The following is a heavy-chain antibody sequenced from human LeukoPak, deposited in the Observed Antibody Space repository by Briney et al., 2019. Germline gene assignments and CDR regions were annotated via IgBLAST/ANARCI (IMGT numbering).Heavy chain of an antibody. V-gene: IGHV3-7*01. D-gene: IGHD3-3*01. CDR1: EFTFNIYW. CDR3: ARVRFLERSQYYFDY. J-gene: IGHJ4*02. Sequence: GGSLRLSCAASEFTFNIYWMSWVRQAPGKGLEWVANIKQDRSEKYYVDSVEGRFTISRDNAKNSLYLQMNSLRAEDTAVYYCARVRFLERSQYYFDYWGQGTLVTVSS. CDR2: IKQDRSEK.